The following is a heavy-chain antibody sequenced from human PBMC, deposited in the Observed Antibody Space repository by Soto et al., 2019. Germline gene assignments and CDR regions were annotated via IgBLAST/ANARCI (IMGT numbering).Heavy chain of an antibody. V-gene: IGHV3-30*04. D-gene: IGHD1-1*01. J-gene: IGHJ3*02. CDR2: ISYDGRNK. CDR3: AGSTGVSTTDAFDI. CDR1: GFTFSSYA. Sequence: QVQLVESGGGVVQPGRSLRLSCAASGFTFSSYAMHWVRQAPGKGLEWVAVISYDGRNKSYADSVKGRFTISRDNSKNKLYLQKNSLRAEDTAEYYCAGSTGVSTTDAFDIWGQGTMVTVSS.